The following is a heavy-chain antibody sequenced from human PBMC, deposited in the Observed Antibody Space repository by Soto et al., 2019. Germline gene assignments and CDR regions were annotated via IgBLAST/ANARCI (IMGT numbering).Heavy chain of an antibody. CDR3: AHTYPPAFDL. V-gene: IGHV2-5*02. Sequence: QITLKESGPTLVQPTQTLTVTCTFSGFSLRTNKVVVGWIRQPPGKALEWLALMYWDADKGYSPSLESRLTNTKDTTKNPVVLTMTNMDPVDTATYDCAHTYPPAFDLCGQGTMVTVSS. CDR1: GFSLRTNKVV. D-gene: IGHD3-16*01. CDR2: MYWDADK. J-gene: IGHJ3*01.